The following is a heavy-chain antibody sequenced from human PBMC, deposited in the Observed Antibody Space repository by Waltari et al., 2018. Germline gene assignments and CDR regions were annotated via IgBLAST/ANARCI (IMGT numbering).Heavy chain of an antibody. CDR3: ARIVRDRQGHYFDY. V-gene: IGHV3-7*01. CDR2: IKRYGSAK. J-gene: IGHJ4*01. CDR1: EFSFSTYW. Sequence: EVQLVESGGGLVQPGGSLRLSCAASEFSFSTYWMGWVRQAPGKGLEWVANIKRYGSAKKYLDTGKCEFTIYRDNADNSLDVQMNSLRAEDTALYYCARIVRDRQGHYFDYWGQGTLVTVSS. D-gene: IGHD1-26*01.